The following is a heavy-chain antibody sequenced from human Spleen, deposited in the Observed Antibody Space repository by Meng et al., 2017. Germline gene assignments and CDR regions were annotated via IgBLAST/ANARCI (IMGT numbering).Heavy chain of an antibody. CDR2: INDDGSST. D-gene: IGHD3/OR15-3a*01. V-gene: IGHV3-74*01. J-gene: IGHJ4*02. CDR3: ARDLNWVVWDY. CDR1: GFTFSTYN. Sequence: QLVGPGGGLIRPGGSLRLSCAASGFTFSTYNMHWVRQAPGKGLVWVSRINDDGSSTTYTDSVRGRFTISRDNAKNTLYLQMNSLRAEDTAVYYCARDLNWVVWDYWGQGTLVTVSS.